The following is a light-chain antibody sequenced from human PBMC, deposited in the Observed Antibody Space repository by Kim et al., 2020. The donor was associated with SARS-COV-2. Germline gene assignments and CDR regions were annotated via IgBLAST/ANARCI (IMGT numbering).Light chain of an antibody. CDR3: SSNTSSSTVV. Sequence: GQSITIACSGTSSDVGGSNFVSWYQQHPGKGPQLMISDVSGRPSGVSNRFSGSKSGNTASLTISGLQAEDEADYYCSSNTSSSTVVFGGGTQLTVL. CDR2: DVS. CDR1: SSDVGGSNF. J-gene: IGLJ3*02. V-gene: IGLV2-14*03.